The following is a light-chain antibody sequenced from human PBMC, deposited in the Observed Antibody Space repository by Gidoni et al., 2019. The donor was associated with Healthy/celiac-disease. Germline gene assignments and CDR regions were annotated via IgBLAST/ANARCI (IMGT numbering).Light chain of an antibody. CDR3: QQYYSTPHT. Sequence: DIVMTQSPDSLAVCLGERATINCKSSQSALYSSNNKNYLSWYQQNPGQPPKLPIYWASTRESVVPYLFSGSGSGTDFTLTISSLQAEDVAVYYCQQYYSTPHTFGQGTKREIK. V-gene: IGKV4-1*01. CDR2: WAS. J-gene: IGKJ2*01. CDR1: QSALYSSNNKNY.